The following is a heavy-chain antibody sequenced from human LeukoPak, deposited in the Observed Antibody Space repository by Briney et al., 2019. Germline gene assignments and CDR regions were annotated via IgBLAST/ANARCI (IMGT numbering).Heavy chain of an antibody. D-gene: IGHD1-26*01. CDR2: IYSGGDT. CDR1: GFTVSSNY. Sequence: GGSLRLSCAASGFTVSSNYMGWVRQAPGKGLEWVSVIYSGGDTYYADSVKGRFTISRDNSKNMIYLEMSSLKAEDTAVYYCAKDFGWEPHDAFDIWGQGTMVTVSS. J-gene: IGHJ3*02. CDR3: AKDFGWEPHDAFDI. V-gene: IGHV3-66*01.